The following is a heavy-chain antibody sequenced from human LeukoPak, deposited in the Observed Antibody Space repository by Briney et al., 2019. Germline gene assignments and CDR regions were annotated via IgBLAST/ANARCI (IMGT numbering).Heavy chain of an antibody. V-gene: IGHV4-61*01. Sequence: PSETLSLTCTVSGGSVSSGSYYWSWIRQPPGKGLEWIGYIYYSGSTNYNPSLKSRVTISVDTSKNQFSLKLSSVTAADTAVYYCARATYYYDSSGLSLDYWGQGTLVTVSS. CDR1: GGSVSSGSYY. D-gene: IGHD3-22*01. J-gene: IGHJ4*02. CDR3: ARATYYYDSSGLSLDY. CDR2: IYYSGST.